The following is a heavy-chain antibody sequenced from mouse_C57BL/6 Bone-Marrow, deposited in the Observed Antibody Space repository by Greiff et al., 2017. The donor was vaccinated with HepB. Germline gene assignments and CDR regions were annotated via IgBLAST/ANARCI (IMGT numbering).Heavy chain of an antibody. J-gene: IGHJ4*01. CDR3: ARSPTAQAPGAMDY. V-gene: IGHV1-26*01. CDR2: INPNNGGT. D-gene: IGHD3-2*02. CDR1: GYTFTDYY. Sequence: VQLQQSGPELVKPGASVKISCKASGYTFTDYYMNWVKQSHGKSLEWIGDINPNNGGTSYNQKFKGKATLTVDKSSSTAYMELRSLTSEDSAVYYCARSPTAQAPGAMDYWGQGTSVTVSS.